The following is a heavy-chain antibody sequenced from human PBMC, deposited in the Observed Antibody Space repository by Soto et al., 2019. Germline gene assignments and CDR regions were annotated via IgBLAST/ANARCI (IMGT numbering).Heavy chain of an antibody. CDR1: GFTFSDFY. CDR2: ISDSGSTI. D-gene: IGHD2-15*01. Sequence: GGCLRLSCAASGFTFSDFYMSWIRQAPGKALAWVSYISDSGSTIYYADSVKGRFAISRDNAKNSLYLQMNSLREEDTAIYYFSREMVIAATNYYCSGMEVWGQGTTVTVSS. J-gene: IGHJ6*02. CDR3: SREMVIAATNYYCSGMEV. V-gene: IGHV3-11*01.